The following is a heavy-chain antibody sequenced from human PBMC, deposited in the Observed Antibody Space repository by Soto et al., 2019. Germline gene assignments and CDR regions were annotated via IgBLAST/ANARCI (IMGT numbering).Heavy chain of an antibody. D-gene: IGHD1-26*01. J-gene: IGHJ4*02. V-gene: IGHV3-15*07. CDR2: IKSKTDGGTT. Sequence: VQLVQSGAEEKKPGASVKVSCKASGYTFTSYAMHWVRQAPGQRLEWVGRIKSKTDGGTTDYAAPVKGRFTISRDDSKNTLYLQMNSLKTEDTAVYYCTTTLRELRPCDYWGQGTLVTVSS. CDR3: TTTLRELRPCDY. CDR1: GYTFTSYA.